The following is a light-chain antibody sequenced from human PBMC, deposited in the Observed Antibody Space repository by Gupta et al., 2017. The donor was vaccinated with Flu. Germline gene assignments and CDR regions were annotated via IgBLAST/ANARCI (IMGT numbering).Light chain of an antibody. CDR2: EVI. CDR3: SSYTTSSTLV. V-gene: IGLV2-14*01. Sequence: SITISCTGTRGDIGDYKYVSWYQQYPGKAPKLIIYEVINRPSRVSHRFSGSKSGNTASLTISGLQAEDEADYFCSSYTTSSTLVFGSGTTVKVL. J-gene: IGLJ1*01. CDR1: RGDIGDYKY.